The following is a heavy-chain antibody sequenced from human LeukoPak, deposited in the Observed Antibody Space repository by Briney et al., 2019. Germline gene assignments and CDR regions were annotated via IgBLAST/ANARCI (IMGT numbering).Heavy chain of an antibody. V-gene: IGHV3-74*03. CDR2: IKSDERSA. CDR3: ATVFKGSSLQDY. D-gene: IGHD1-26*01. J-gene: IGHJ4*02. Sequence: GGSLRLSCVASEFSITDNWMYWVRQAPGRGLVWVSRIKSDERSAVYADSVKGRFTISRDNAKNTVYLQMNSLRVEDTAVYYCATVFKGSSLQDYWGQGTLVNVSS. CDR1: EFSITDNW.